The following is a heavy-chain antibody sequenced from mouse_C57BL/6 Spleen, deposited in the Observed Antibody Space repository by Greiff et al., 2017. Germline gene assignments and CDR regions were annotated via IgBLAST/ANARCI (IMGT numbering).Heavy chain of an antibody. CDR3: ADHGFYTDYDYQAWFAY. D-gene: IGHD2-4*01. CDR2: SRNKANDYTT. V-gene: IGHV7-1*01. Sequence: EVKVVESGGGLVRSGRSLRLSCATSGFTFSDFYMEWVRQAPGKGLEWIAASRNKANDYTTEYSASVKGRLIVSRDTSKSILYLKMNALRAEETAIYYCADHGFYTDYDYQAWFAYWGQGTLVTVSA. J-gene: IGHJ3*01. CDR1: GFTFSDFY.